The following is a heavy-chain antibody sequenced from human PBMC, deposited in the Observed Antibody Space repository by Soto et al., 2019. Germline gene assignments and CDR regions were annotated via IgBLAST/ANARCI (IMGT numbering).Heavy chain of an antibody. J-gene: IGHJ5*02. Sequence: GGSLRLSCAASGFTFDDYAMHWVRQAPGKGLEWVSGISWNSGSIGYADSVKGRFTISRDNAKNSLYLQMNSLRAEDTALYYCAKAYSSSWYHNWFDPWGQGT. V-gene: IGHV3-9*01. CDR1: GFTFDDYA. D-gene: IGHD6-13*01. CDR3: AKAYSSSWYHNWFDP. CDR2: ISWNSGSI.